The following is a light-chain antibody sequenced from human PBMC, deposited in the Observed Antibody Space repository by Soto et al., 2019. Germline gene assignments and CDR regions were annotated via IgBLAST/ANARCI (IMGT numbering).Light chain of an antibody. V-gene: IGKV3-20*01. CDR1: QSVGGSS. J-gene: IGKJ3*01. CDR2: DTS. Sequence: ETVLTQSPGTLSLSPGERATVSCRASQSVGGSSLAWYQQRPGQAPRLLIYDTSKRATGIPDRFSGSGSGTDFTLTISRLEPEDFAVYYCQQYGTSSGLLTFGPGTKVDIK. CDR3: QQYGTSSGLLT.